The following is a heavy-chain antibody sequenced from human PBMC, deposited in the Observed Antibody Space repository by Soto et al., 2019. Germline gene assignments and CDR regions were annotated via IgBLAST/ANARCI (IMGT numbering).Heavy chain of an antibody. J-gene: IGHJ2*01. D-gene: IGHD6-19*01. V-gene: IGHV3-33*01. CDR3: ARGENRVAGDWYFDL. Sequence: QVQLVESGGGVVQPGRSLRLSCAASGFTFSSYGMHWVRQAPGKGLEWVAVIWYDGSNKYYADSVKGRFTISRDNSKNTLYLQMNSLRAEDTAVYYCARGENRVAGDWYFDLWGRGTLVTVSS. CDR2: IWYDGSNK. CDR1: GFTFSSYG.